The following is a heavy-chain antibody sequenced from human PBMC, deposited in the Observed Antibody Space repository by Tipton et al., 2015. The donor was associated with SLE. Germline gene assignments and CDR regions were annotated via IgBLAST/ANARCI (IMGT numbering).Heavy chain of an antibody. J-gene: IGHJ4*02. V-gene: IGHV3-74*03. D-gene: IGHD2-15*01. Sequence: SLRLSCAASGFTFGDYGMNWVRQAPGKGLEWVSRINGDGSLTEYTDSVKGRFIISRDNAKNTLFLQMNSLRAEDTAIYYCVRQSSQWYSDYWGQGTLATVSS. CDR1: GFTFGDYG. CDR3: VRQSSQWYSDY. CDR2: INGDGSLT.